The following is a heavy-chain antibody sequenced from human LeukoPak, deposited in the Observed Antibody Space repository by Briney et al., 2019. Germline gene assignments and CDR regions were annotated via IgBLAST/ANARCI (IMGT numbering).Heavy chain of an antibody. Sequence: GGSLRLSCAASAFTFSTYWMSWVRQAPGKGLVWLANIKQDGSEKYYVDSVKGRFTISRDNAKDSLYLQMNSLRAEDTAVYYCARARFSYGHYYFDYWGQGTLVTVSS. CDR1: AFTFSTYW. V-gene: IGHV3-7*04. CDR3: ARARFSYGHYYFDY. D-gene: IGHD5-18*01. CDR2: IKQDGSEK. J-gene: IGHJ4*02.